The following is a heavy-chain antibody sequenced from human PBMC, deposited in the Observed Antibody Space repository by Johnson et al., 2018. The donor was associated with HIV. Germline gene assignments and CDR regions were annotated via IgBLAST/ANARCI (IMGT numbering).Heavy chain of an antibody. Sequence: VQLVESGGGLVQPGRSLRVSCAASGFTFDDYAMHWVRQAPGKGLEWVSGISWNSGSRGYADSVKGRFIISRDNAKNSLNLQMNSLRAEDTAVYYCAREGGVHCTGGVCYRSTDAFDFWGQGTMVTVSS. CDR3: AREGGVHCTGGVCYRSTDAFDF. CDR2: ISWNSGSR. CDR1: GFTFDDYA. D-gene: IGHD2-8*02. J-gene: IGHJ3*01. V-gene: IGHV3-9*01.